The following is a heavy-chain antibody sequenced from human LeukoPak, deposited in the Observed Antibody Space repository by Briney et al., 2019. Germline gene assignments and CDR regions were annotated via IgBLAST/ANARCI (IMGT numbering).Heavy chain of an antibody. CDR3: ARTLMEQVVRGGFDY. V-gene: IGHV3-23*01. CDR1: GFTFSSYA. CDR2: ISGSGAST. J-gene: IGHJ4*02. Sequence: GGSLRLSCAASGFTFSSYAMNWVRQAPGKGLEWVSVISGSGASTNYADSVKGRFIISRDNSKNTLYLQMNSLRAGDTAVYYCARTLMEQVVRGGFDYWGQGTQVTISS. D-gene: IGHD3-10*01.